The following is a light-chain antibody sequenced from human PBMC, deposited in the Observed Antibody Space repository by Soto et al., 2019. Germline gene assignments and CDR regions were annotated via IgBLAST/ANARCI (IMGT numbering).Light chain of an antibody. CDR3: QQYGSSPPIT. J-gene: IGKJ5*01. V-gene: IGKV3-20*01. Sequence: EIVLTQSPGTLSLSPGERATLSCRASQSVSSSYLAWYQQKPGQAPRHLLYGASSRATGIPDRFSGSGSGTDFTLTISRLEPEDFAVYYCQQYGSSPPITFGQGTRLEIK. CDR1: QSVSSSY. CDR2: GAS.